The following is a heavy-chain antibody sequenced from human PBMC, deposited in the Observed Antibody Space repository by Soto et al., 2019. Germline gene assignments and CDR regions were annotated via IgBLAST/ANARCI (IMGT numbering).Heavy chain of an antibody. CDR1: GYIFTDHC. CDR3: ARRHYCRGDCTINPDYYYGVDV. V-gene: IGHV5-51*01. J-gene: IGHJ6*02. CDR2: ICPGYSNI. D-gene: IGHD2-21*02. Sequence: PGESLKISCKGSGYIFTDHCIVWVRQMDGKGLEWVGIICPGYSNIIYSPSVQGQVTISADMSISTAYLQWSSLKASDTAIYYCARRHYCRGDCTINPDYYYGVDVWGQGTTVTVPS.